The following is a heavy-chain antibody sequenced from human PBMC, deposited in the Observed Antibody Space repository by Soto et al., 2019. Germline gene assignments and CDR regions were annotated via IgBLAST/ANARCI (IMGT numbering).Heavy chain of an antibody. CDR3: ASFAGTDGFDA. CDR1: GFLFRKHA. V-gene: IGHV3-30*03. J-gene: IGHJ3*01. D-gene: IGHD6-13*01. CDR2: ISYNGDSK. Sequence: QVRLVESGGGVVQPGKSVRLSCAASGFLFRKHAMNWVRQAPGKGLEWVTLISYNGDSKYYADSVKGRFTVSRDNSKSTLYLEMDSPRPEDTSLYFCASFAGTDGFDAWGQGTWVTVSS.